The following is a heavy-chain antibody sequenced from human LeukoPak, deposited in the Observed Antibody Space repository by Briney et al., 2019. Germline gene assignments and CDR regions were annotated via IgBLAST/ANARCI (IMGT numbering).Heavy chain of an antibody. V-gene: IGHV4-61*01. J-gene: IGHJ4*02. Sequence: SETLSLTCTVSGGSISSSSYYWSWIRQPPGKGLEWIGYIYYSGSTNYNPSLKSRVTISVDTSKNQFSLKLSPVTAADTAVYYCARGDGYNWRYFDYWGQGTLVTVSS. CDR1: GGSISSSSYY. CDR3: ARGDGYNWRYFDY. D-gene: IGHD5-24*01. CDR2: IYYSGST.